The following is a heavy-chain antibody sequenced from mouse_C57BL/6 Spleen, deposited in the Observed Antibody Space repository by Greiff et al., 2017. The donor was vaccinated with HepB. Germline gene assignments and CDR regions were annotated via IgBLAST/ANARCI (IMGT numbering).Heavy chain of an antibody. CDR2: IDPENGDT. D-gene: IGHD1-1*01. Sequence: EVQLQQSGAELVRPGASVKLSCTASGFNIKDDYMHWVKLRPEQGLEWIGWIDPENGDTEYASKFQGKATITADTSSNTAYLQLSSLTSEDTAVYYCTNYGSSYYFDYWGQGTTLTVSS. V-gene: IGHV14-4*01. CDR1: GFNIKDDY. CDR3: TNYGSSYYFDY. J-gene: IGHJ2*01.